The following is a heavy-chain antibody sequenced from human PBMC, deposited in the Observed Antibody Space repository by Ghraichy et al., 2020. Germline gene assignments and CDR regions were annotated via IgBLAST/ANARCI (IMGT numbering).Heavy chain of an antibody. Sequence: RGSLRLSCAASGFTFSTYNMNWVRQAPGKGLEWVSYITGSGSTVYYADSVKGRFTISRDNAKNSLSLQMNNLRAEDTAVFYCARDSYGSGRLPFDSWGQGTLVTVSS. CDR2: ITGSGSTV. CDR3: ARDSYGSGRLPFDS. J-gene: IGHJ4*02. CDR1: GFTFSTYN. V-gene: IGHV3-48*01. D-gene: IGHD3-10*01.